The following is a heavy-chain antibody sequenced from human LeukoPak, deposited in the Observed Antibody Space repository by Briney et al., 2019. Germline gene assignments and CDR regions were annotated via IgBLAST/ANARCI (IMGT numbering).Heavy chain of an antibody. V-gene: IGHV3-33*01. J-gene: IGHJ4*02. CDR2: IWYDGSNK. Sequence: QPGGSLRLSCAASGFTFSSYGMHWVRQAPGKGLEWVAVIWYDGSNKYYADSVKGRFTISRDNSKNTLYLQMNSLRAEDTAVYYCAREQSSSGRYYFDYWGQGTLVTVSS. CDR3: AREQSSSGRYYFDY. CDR1: GFTFSSYG. D-gene: IGHD6-6*01.